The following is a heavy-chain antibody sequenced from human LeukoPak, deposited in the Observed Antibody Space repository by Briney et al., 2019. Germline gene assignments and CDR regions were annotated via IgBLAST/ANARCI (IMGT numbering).Heavy chain of an antibody. D-gene: IGHD6-19*01. CDR2: ISPGGGTT. J-gene: IGHJ4*02. Sequence: GGSLRLSCAVSGFAFGSEAMSWVRQSPARGLEWVASISPGGGTTYYADYVKGRFTISRDNSKNTLYLQMNSLRAEDTAVYYCAKGLSSSWVPGIAVAGGLDYWGQGTLVTVSS. CDR1: GFAFGSEA. V-gene: IGHV3-23*01. CDR3: AKGLSSSWVPGIAVAGGLDY.